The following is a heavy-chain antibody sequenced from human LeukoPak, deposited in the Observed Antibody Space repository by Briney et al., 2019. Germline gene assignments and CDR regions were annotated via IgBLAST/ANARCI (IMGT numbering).Heavy chain of an antibody. J-gene: IGHJ3*02. CDR2: ISDSGGRT. Sequence: PGGSLRLSCAVSGLTLSNYGMTWVRQAPGKGLEWVAGISDSGGRTNYADSVKGRFTISRDNPKNSLYLQMNSLRAEDTAVYYCARDQVMEDIVVVPAALDAFDIWGQGTMVTVSS. CDR1: GLTLSNYG. V-gene: IGHV3-23*01. CDR3: ARDQVMEDIVVVPAALDAFDI. D-gene: IGHD2-2*01.